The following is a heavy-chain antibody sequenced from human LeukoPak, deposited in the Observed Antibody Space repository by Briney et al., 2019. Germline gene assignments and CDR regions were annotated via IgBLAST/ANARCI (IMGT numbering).Heavy chain of an antibody. J-gene: IGHJ4*02. Sequence: ASVKVSCKASGGTFSSYAISWVRQAPGQGLEWMGRIIPILGIANYAQKFQGRVTITADKSTSTAYMELSSLRSEDTAVYYCARHTRNDGDFRYWGQGTLVTVSS. V-gene: IGHV1-69*04. CDR3: ARHTRNDGDFRY. CDR1: GGTFSSYA. D-gene: IGHD1-14*01. CDR2: IIPILGIA.